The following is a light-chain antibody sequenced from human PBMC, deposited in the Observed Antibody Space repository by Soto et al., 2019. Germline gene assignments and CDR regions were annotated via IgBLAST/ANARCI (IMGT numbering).Light chain of an antibody. CDR1: QSVSSSY. J-gene: IGKJ2*01. CDR2: GAS. Sequence: EIVLTQSPGTLSLSPGERATLSCRASQSVSSSYLAWYQQKPGQAPRLLINGASSRATGIPDRFSGSGSGTDSTLTISRLEPEDFAVYYCQQYGSSPYTFGQGTKLEIK. V-gene: IGKV3-20*01. CDR3: QQYGSSPYT.